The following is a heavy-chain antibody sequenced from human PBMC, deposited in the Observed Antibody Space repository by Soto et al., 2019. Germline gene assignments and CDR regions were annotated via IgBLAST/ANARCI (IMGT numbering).Heavy chain of an antibody. CDR1: GFTFSSYA. V-gene: IGHV3-23*01. CDR3: DKRTVGWDFDL. Sequence: EVQLLESGGGLVQPGGSLRLSCAASGFTFSSYAMNWVRQAPGKGLEWVSVISGSGGSTYYADAVKGRFTISRDNSKNTLYLQMNSRRAEDTAVYYCDKRTVGWDFDLWGRGTLVTVSS. D-gene: IGHD4-17*01. J-gene: IGHJ2*01. CDR2: ISGSGGST.